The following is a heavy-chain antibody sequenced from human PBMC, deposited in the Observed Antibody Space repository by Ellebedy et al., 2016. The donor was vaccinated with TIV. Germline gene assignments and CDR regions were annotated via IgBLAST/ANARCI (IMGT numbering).Heavy chain of an antibody. CDR2: LGIFVDT. CDR1: GFALTNYA. D-gene: IGHD1-26*01. J-gene: IGHJ3*02. V-gene: IGHV3-13*01. CDR3: ARSAEGGTYTINPFDI. Sequence: GGSLRLXCAASGFALTNYAMHWVRQPTGDGLEWVSGLGIFVDTFYPDSVKGRFTISREDDKNTLYLEMTNLRAGDTAVYYCARSAEGGTYTINPFDIWGQGTMVAVSS.